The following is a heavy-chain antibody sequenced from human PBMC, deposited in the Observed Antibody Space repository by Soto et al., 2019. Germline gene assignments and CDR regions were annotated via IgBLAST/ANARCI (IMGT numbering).Heavy chain of an antibody. CDR1: GFTFSSYA. J-gene: IGHJ4*02. V-gene: IGHV3-23*01. Sequence: GGSLRLSCAASGFTFSSYAMSWVRQAPGKGLEWVSAISGSDGKTFYADSVKGRFSISRDTSQSTLYLQMNSLRADDTAMYYCARWSYLDYWGQGTRVTVSS. D-gene: IGHD3-3*01. CDR2: ISGSDGKT. CDR3: ARWSYLDY.